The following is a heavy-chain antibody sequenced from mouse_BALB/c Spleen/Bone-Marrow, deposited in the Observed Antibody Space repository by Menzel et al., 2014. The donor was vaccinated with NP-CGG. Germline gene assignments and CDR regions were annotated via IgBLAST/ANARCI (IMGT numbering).Heavy chain of an antibody. CDR3: ARFGNYEGFAY. V-gene: IGHV1-74*01. CDR1: GYSFTNYW. D-gene: IGHD2-1*01. Sequence: VQLPQSGAELVRPGASVKLSCTASGYSFTNYWMNWVRQRPGQGLEWIGMIHPSDSETRLNQKFKDKATLTVDKSSSTAYMQLSSPTSEDSAVYYCARFGNYEGFAYWGQGTLVTVSA. J-gene: IGHJ3*01. CDR2: IHPSDSET.